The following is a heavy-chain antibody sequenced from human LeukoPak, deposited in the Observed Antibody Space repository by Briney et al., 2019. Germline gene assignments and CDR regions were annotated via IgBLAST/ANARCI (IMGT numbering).Heavy chain of an antibody. V-gene: IGHV4-30-4*01. J-gene: IGHJ1*01. D-gene: IGHD3-22*01. CDR2: IYYSGST. CDR1: GGSISSGDYY. Sequence: SQTLSLTCTVSGGSISSGDYYWSWIRRPPGKGLEWIGYIYYSGSTYYNPSLKSRVTISVDTSKNQFSLKLSSVTAADTAVYYCARSSGYYFGYFQHWGQGTLVTVSS. CDR3: ARSSGYYFGYFQH.